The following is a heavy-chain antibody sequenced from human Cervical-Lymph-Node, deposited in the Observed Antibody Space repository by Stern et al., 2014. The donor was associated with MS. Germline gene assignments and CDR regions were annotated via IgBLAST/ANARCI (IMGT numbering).Heavy chain of an antibody. V-gene: IGHV3-23*04. CDR3: AQYQQRGPDY. Sequence: EMQLVESGGGLVQPGGSLRLSCAASGFTFSNYAMSWVRQAPGKGLEWVSVIDGGDSNIHYADSVKGRFPISRDNSKNTLYLQMSSLRVDDPAIYYCAQYQQRGPDYWGQGTLVTVSS. CDR2: IDGGDSNI. J-gene: IGHJ4*02. D-gene: IGHD6-25*01. CDR1: GFTFSNYA.